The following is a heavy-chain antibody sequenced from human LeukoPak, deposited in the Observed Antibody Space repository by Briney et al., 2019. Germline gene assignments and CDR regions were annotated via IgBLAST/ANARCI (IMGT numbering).Heavy chain of an antibody. Sequence: GRSLRLSCAASGFTFSSYGMHWVRQAPGKGLEWVAVISYDGSNKYYADSVKGRFTISRDNSKNTLYLQMNSLRAEDTAVYYCAKNIAVAGTGPGTFDIWGQGTMVTVSS. CDR3: AKNIAVAGTGPGTFDI. D-gene: IGHD6-19*01. V-gene: IGHV3-30*18. J-gene: IGHJ3*02. CDR1: GFTFSSYG. CDR2: ISYDGSNK.